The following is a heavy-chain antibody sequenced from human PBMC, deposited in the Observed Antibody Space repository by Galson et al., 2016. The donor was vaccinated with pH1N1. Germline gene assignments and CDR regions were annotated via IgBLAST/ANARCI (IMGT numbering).Heavy chain of an antibody. D-gene: IGHD6-6*01. J-gene: IGHJ4*02. Sequence: SVKVSCKASGDTFRTHTFNWVRQAPGQGLEWMGRITPAFGTADYAQKFQGRVAVTADKSTSTVYMEMLSLKSDDTAVYYCVGGGQFVRYFDFWGQGTLVGVSS. CDR2: ITPAFGTA. CDR1: GDTFRTHT. V-gene: IGHV1-69*08. CDR3: VGGGQFVRYFDF.